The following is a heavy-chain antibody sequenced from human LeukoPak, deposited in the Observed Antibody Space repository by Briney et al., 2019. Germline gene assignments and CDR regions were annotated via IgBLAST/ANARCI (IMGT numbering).Heavy chain of an antibody. D-gene: IGHD3-22*01. V-gene: IGHV3-53*01. CDR2: IYTGGNT. J-gene: IGHJ4*02. CDR3: ARGDDSGYYDYFDY. Sequence: GGSLRLSCAASGFTVDSNYLSWVRPAPGKGLEWVSTIYTGGNTYYAASVKGRFTISRDLSKNTVFLHMNSLRAEDTAMYYCARGDDSGYYDYFDYWGQGALVTVSS. CDR1: GFTVDSNY.